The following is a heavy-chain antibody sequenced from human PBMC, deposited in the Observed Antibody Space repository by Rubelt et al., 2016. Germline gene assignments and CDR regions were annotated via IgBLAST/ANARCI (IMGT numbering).Heavy chain of an antibody. CDR1: GYTFTSYD. CDR2: ISPHNDNT. Sequence: QVQLVQSGAEVKKPGASVKVSCKASGYTFTSYDISWVRRAPGQGLEWMGWISPHNDNTNYAQKLQGRVTMTTDTSTSTAYMELRNLRSDDTAVYFCARGGRWELTTDFAYWGQGTLVTVSS. J-gene: IGHJ4*02. D-gene: IGHD1-26*01. V-gene: IGHV1-18*01. CDR3: ARGGRWELTTDFAY.